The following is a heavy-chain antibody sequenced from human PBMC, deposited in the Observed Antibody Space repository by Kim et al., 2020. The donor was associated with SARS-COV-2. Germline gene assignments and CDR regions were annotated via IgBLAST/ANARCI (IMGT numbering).Heavy chain of an antibody. D-gene: IGHD6-19*01. J-gene: IGHJ5*02. V-gene: IGHV3-48*02. CDR1: GFTFSSYS. Sequence: GGSLRLSCAASGFTFSSYSMNWVRQAPGKGLEWVSYISSSSSTIYYADSVKGRFTISRDNAKNSLYLQMNSLRDEDTAVYYCAREGSGWYQTPNWFDPWGQGTLVTVSS. CDR3: AREGSGWYQTPNWFDP. CDR2: ISSSSSTI.